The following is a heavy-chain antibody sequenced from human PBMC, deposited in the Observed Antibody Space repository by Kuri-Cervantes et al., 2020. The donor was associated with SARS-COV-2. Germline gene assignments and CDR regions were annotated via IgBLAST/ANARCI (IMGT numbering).Heavy chain of an antibody. CDR1: GFTFSSYA. Sequence: GGSLRLSCAASGFTFSSYAMHWVRQAPGKGLEWVAVISYDGSNKYYEDSVKGRFTISRDNSKNTLYLQMNSLRAEDTAVYYCARDPDGWFGEPPDAFDIWGQGTMVTVSS. V-gene: IGHV3-30-3*01. D-gene: IGHD3-10*01. J-gene: IGHJ3*02. CDR3: ARDPDGWFGEPPDAFDI. CDR2: ISYDGSNK.